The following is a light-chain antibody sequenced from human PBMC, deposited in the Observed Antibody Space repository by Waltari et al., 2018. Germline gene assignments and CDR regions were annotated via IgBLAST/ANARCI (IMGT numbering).Light chain of an antibody. CDR2: GNS. J-gene: IGLJ3*02. CDR1: SSNFGAGHA. Sequence: QSVLTQPPSMSGAPGQKVTIPCTGGSSNFGAGHAVQWYQHFPGTAPKLLIFGNSNRPAGVPGRFSGSRSGTSASLAIAGLQSEDEAVYYCQSFDSNLSASVFGGGTKLTVL. V-gene: IGLV1-40*01. CDR3: QSFDSNLSASV.